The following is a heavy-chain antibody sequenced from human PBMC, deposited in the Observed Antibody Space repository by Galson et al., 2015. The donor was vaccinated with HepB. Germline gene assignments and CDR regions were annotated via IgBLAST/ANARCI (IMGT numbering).Heavy chain of an antibody. CDR3: ARDWATRVPLQGPGGWFDP. Sequence: ETLSLTCTVSGGSISSSSYYWGWIRQPPGTGLEWIGSIYYSGSTYYNPSLKSRVTISVDTSKNQFSLKLRSVTAADTAAYYCARDWATRVPLQGPGGWFDPWGQGTLVTVSS. D-gene: IGHD4-11*01. CDR1: GGSISSSSYY. CDR2: IYYSGST. J-gene: IGHJ5*02. V-gene: IGHV4-39*07.